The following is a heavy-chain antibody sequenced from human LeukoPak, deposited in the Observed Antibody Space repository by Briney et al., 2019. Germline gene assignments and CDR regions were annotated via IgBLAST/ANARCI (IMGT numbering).Heavy chain of an antibody. Sequence: SVKVSCKASRYTFTSYDISWVRQAPGQGLEWMGGIIPIFGTANYAQKFQGRVTITTDESTSTAYMELSSLRSEDTAVYYCARGRYTIFGVVTPYYYYMDVWGKGTTVTVSS. CDR1: RYTFTSYD. V-gene: IGHV1-69*05. D-gene: IGHD3-3*01. J-gene: IGHJ6*03. CDR2: IIPIFGTA. CDR3: ARGRYTIFGVVTPYYYYMDV.